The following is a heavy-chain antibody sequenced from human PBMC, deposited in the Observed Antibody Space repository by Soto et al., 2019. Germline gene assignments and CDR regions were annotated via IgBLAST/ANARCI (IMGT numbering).Heavy chain of an antibody. V-gene: IGHV3-23*01. Sequence: PGGSLRLSCAASGFTFSSYAMTWVRQAPGKGLEWVSAISSGGGSTYYADSVKGRFTISRDNSRNTLYLQMNSLRAEDTALYYCAKDPYDTSGYFQDYWGQGTLVTVSS. CDR1: GFTFSSYA. CDR2: ISSGGGST. J-gene: IGHJ4*02. D-gene: IGHD3-22*01. CDR3: AKDPYDTSGYFQDY.